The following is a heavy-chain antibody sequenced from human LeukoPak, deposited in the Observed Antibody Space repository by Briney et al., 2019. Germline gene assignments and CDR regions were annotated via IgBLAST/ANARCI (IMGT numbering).Heavy chain of an antibody. V-gene: IGHV3-23*01. CDR1: GFTFSSYA. CDR2: ISGSGGST. D-gene: IGHD3-22*01. J-gene: IGHJ5*02. CDR3: AKDRVTMIVAGNWFDP. Sequence: GGSLRLSCAASGFTFSSYAMSWVRQAPGKGLEWVSAISGSGGSTYYAYSVKGRFTISRDNSKNKLYLQMNSLGAEDTTVYYCAKDRVTMIVAGNWFDPWGQGTLVTVSS.